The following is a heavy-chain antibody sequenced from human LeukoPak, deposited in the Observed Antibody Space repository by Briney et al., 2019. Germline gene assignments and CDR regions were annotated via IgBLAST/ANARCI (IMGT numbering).Heavy chain of an antibody. V-gene: IGHV4-59*01. D-gene: IGHD6-13*01. CDR3: ARIAAAGRSDAFGI. Sequence: SETLSLTCTVSGGSISSYYWTWIRQPPGKGLEWIGYTHYSGSTNYNPSLKSRVTISVDTSKNQFSLKLTSVTAADTAVYYCARIAAAGRSDAFGIWGQGTMVTVSS. CDR1: GGSISSYY. J-gene: IGHJ3*02. CDR2: THYSGST.